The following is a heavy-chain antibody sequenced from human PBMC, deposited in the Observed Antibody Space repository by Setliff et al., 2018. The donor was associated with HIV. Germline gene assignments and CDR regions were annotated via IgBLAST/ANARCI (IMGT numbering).Heavy chain of an antibody. V-gene: IGHV5-51*01. Sequence: GESLKISCKGSGYTFTSYWIGWVRQMPGKGLEWMGITYPGDSDTRYSPSFQGRVTISADKSINTAYLQWSSLQASDTAMYYCARAGSGSYYNAPHYWGQGTLVTVSS. CDR2: TYPGDSDT. CDR1: GYTFTSYW. J-gene: IGHJ4*02. D-gene: IGHD3-10*01. CDR3: ARAGSGSYYNAPHY.